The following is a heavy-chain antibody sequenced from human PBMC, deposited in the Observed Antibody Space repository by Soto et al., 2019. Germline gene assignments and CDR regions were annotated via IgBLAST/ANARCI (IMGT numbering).Heavy chain of an antibody. D-gene: IGHD2-2*01. V-gene: IGHV3-33*01. Sequence: GGSLRLSCAASGFTFSSYGMHWVRQAPGKGLEWVAVIWYDGSNKYYADSVKGRFTISRDTSKNTLYLQMNSLRAEDTAVYYCASGGYCSSTSCFFSDAFDIWGQGTMVTVSS. CDR2: IWYDGSNK. CDR1: GFTFSSYG. CDR3: ASGGYCSSTSCFFSDAFDI. J-gene: IGHJ3*02.